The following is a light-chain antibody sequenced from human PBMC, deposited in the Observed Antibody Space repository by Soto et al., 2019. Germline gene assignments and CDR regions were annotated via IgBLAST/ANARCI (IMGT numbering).Light chain of an antibody. CDR3: QQYSASPWT. J-gene: IGKJ1*01. CDR1: QSVRSTS. Sequence: EIVLTQSPGTLSLSPGERATLSCRASQSVRSTSLAWYQQKPAQAPRLLIYGASSRATGIPDRFSGSGSGTDFTLTISRLEPEDFAVYYCQQYSASPWTFGPGTKVEIK. V-gene: IGKV3-20*01. CDR2: GAS.